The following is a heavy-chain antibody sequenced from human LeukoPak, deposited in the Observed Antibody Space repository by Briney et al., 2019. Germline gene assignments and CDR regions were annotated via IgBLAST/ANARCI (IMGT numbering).Heavy chain of an antibody. V-gene: IGHV3-74*01. CDR3: ARDRSISAAGDTY. Sequence: GGSLRLSCAASGFTFSTYWMHWVRQAPGKGLVWVSRVNRDGSSTSYADSVKGRFTISRDNAKNTLSLQMNSLRAEDTAVYYCARDRSISAAGDTYWGQGTLVTVSS. CDR1: GFTFSTYW. D-gene: IGHD6-13*01. CDR2: VNRDGSST. J-gene: IGHJ4*02.